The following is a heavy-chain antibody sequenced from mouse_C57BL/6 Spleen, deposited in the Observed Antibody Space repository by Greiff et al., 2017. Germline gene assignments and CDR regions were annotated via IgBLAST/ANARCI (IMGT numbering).Heavy chain of an antibody. D-gene: IGHD1-1*01. Sequence: VQLQQSGPELVKPGASVKIPCKASGYTFTDYNMDWVKQSHGKSLEWIGDINPNNGGTIYNQKFKGKDTLTVDKSSSTAYMELRSLTSEDTAVYYCARRYYGSSYGYFDVWGTGTTVTVSS. CDR1: GYTFTDYN. V-gene: IGHV1-18*01. J-gene: IGHJ1*03. CDR3: ARRYYGSSYGYFDV. CDR2: INPNNGGT.